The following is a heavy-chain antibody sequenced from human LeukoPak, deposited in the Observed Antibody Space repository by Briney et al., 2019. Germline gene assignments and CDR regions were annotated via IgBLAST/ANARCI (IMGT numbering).Heavy chain of an antibody. Sequence: PGGSLRLSCAASGFTFSSHSMNWVRQAPGKGLEWVSYISGSNIIIHYADSVKGRFTISRDNAKNSLYLQMNSLRAEDTAVYYCARETNWNYPLFDYWGQGTLVTVSS. D-gene: IGHD1-7*01. V-gene: IGHV3-48*04. CDR1: GFTFSSHS. J-gene: IGHJ4*02. CDR2: ISGSNIII. CDR3: ARETNWNYPLFDY.